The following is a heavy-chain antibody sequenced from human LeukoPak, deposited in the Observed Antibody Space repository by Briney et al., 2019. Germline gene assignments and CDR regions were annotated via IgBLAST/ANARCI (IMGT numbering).Heavy chain of an antibody. J-gene: IGHJ6*03. CDR1: GFTVSSNS. CDR3: ARDTTMVRGVIMDYYYYYMDV. D-gene: IGHD3-10*01. CDR2: IYSDNT. Sequence: PGGSLRLSCTVSGFTVSSNSMSWVRQAPGKGLEWVSFIYSDNTHYSDSVKGRFTISRDNAKNSLYLQMNSLRAEDTAVYYCARDTTMVRGVIMDYYYYYMDVWGKGTTVTVSS. V-gene: IGHV3-53*01.